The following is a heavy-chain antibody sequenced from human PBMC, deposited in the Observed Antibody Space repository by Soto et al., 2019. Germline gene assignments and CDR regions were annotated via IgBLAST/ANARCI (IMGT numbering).Heavy chain of an antibody. V-gene: IGHV3-7*04. Sequence: EVQLVESGGGLVQPGGSLSLSCAASGFTFSKYYLTWVRQAAGRGLEWVASINQDGSEKYYVDSVKGRFAISGDNAKNSLYLQMSSLRAEDTAGYYCARDAGYGDYWGRGALVTVSS. CDR3: ARDAGYGDY. CDR2: INQDGSEK. D-gene: IGHD5-12*01. CDR1: GFTFSKYY. J-gene: IGHJ4*02.